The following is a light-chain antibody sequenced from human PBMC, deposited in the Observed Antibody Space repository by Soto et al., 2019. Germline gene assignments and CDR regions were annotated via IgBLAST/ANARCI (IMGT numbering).Light chain of an antibody. J-gene: IGLJ1*01. Sequence: QSVLTQPPSVSGAPGQRVTISCTGSSSNIGAGYDVHWYQQLPGTAPKLFISGNSNRPSGVPDRFSGSKSGTSASLAITGLQAEDEADYYCSSYAGSSNVFGTGTKVPVL. CDR1: SSNIGAGYD. CDR2: GNS. CDR3: SSYAGSSNV. V-gene: IGLV1-40*01.